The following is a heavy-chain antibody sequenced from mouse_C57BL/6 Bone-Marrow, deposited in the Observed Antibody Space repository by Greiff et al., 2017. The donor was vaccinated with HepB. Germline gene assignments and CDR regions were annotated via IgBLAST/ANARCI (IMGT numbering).Heavy chain of an antibody. CDR2: IDPSDSET. CDR1: GYTFTSYW. Sequence: VKLQQPGAELVRPGSSVKLSCKASGYTFTSYWMHWVKQRPIQGLEWIGNIDPSDSETHYNQKFKDKATLTVDKSSSTAYMQLSSLTSEDSAVYYCAREGWLRDAWFAYWGQGTLVTVSA. J-gene: IGHJ3*01. V-gene: IGHV1-52*01. CDR3: AREGWLRDAWFAY. D-gene: IGHD2-2*01.